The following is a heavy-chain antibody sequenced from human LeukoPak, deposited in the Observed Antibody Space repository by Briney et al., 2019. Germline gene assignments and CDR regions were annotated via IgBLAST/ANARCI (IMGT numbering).Heavy chain of an antibody. J-gene: IGHJ1*01. CDR1: GYTFSSYD. V-gene: IGHV1-8*01. D-gene: IGHD6-19*01. CDR3: ARRVGSGWPVQH. Sequence: EASVKVSCKASGYTFSSYDINWVRQATGQGLEWMGWMNPNSGNTGYAQKFQGRLNMTRNTSIDTAYMELSSLSSDDTAVYYCARRVGSGWPVQHWGQGTLVTVSS. CDR2: MNPNSGNT.